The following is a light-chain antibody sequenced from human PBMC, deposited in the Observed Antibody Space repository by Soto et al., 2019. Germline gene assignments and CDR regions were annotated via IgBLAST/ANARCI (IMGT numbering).Light chain of an antibody. CDR2: KAS. CDR3: QQPPGT. J-gene: IGKJ1*01. V-gene: IGKV1-5*03. CDR1: QSISSW. Sequence: DIQMTQSPSTLSASVGDRVIITCRASQSISSWMAWYQQKPGKAPKLLIYKASSLESGVPSRFSGSGSGTEFTLTISSLQPDDFANYYCQQPPGTFGQGTKVEIK.